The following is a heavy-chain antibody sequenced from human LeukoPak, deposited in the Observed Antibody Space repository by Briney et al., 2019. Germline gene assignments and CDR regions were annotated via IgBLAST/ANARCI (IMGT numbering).Heavy chain of an antibody. CDR2: IIPIFGTV. J-gene: IGHJ3*01. V-gene: IGHV1-69*01. CDR1: GGTFSSYA. CDR3: ARPAAGTSDAFDL. Sequence: SVKVSCKASGGTFSSYAISWVRQAPGQGLEWMGGIIPIFGTVNYAQKFQGRVTITADESTSTAYMELSSLRSEDTAVYYCARPAAGTSDAFDLWGQGTMVTVSS. D-gene: IGHD6-13*01.